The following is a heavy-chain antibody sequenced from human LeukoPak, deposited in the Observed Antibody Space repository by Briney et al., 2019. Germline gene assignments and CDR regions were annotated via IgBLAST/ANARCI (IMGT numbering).Heavy chain of an antibody. CDR2: ISGSGGST. D-gene: IGHD5-18*01. CDR1: GFIVSSHY. J-gene: IGHJ3*02. V-gene: IGHV3-23*01. Sequence: GGSLRLSCAVSGFIVSSHYMTWVRQAPGKGLEWVSAISGSGGSTYYADSVKGRFTISRDNSKNTLYLQMNSLRAEDTAVYYCAKGDTAMVTCAFDIWGQGTMVTVSS. CDR3: AKGDTAMVTCAFDI.